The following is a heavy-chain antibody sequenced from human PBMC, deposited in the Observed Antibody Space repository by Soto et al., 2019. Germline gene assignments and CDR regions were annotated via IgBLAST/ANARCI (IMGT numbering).Heavy chain of an antibody. Sequence: SETLSLTCTVSGGSISSYYWSWIRQPPGKGLEWIGYVYYSGSTNYNPSLKSRVTISVDTSKNQFSLKLSSVTAADTAVYYCAGSYYYYGMDVWGQGTTVTVSS. CDR1: GGSISSYY. CDR2: VYYSGST. J-gene: IGHJ6*02. D-gene: IGHD1-26*01. CDR3: AGSYYYYGMDV. V-gene: IGHV4-59*01.